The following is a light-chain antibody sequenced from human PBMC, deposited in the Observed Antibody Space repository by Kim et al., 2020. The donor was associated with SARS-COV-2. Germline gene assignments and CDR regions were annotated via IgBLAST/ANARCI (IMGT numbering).Light chain of an antibody. CDR3: QQYYSTPWT. J-gene: IGKJ1*01. Sequence: ATTNCKSSQSVLYSSNNKNYLAGYQQKPGQPPNLLIYWASTRESGVPDRFSGSGSGTDFTLTISSLQAEDGAVYYCQQYYSTPWTFGQGTKVEIK. CDR2: WAS. CDR1: QSVLYSSNNKNY. V-gene: IGKV4-1*01.